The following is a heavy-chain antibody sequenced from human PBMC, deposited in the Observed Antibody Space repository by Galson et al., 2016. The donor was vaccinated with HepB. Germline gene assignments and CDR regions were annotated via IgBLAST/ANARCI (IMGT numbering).Heavy chain of an antibody. Sequence: SLRLSCAASGFSFTNYAMNWVRQAPGKGLEWVSSISGSGATTYYAGSVKGRFTISRDNSKNTLFLRINNLRADDTAVYFCAKGSDYYDSRSLNYWGQGTPVTVSS. CDR3: AKGSDYYDSRSLNY. V-gene: IGHV3-23*01. D-gene: IGHD3-22*01. CDR2: ISGSGATT. CDR1: GFSFTNYA. J-gene: IGHJ4*02.